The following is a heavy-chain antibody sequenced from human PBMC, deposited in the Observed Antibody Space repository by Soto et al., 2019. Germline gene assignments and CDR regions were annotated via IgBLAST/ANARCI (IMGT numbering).Heavy chain of an antibody. CDR2: IYYSGST. J-gene: IGHJ5*02. V-gene: IGHV4-59*01. CDR1: GDSISSYY. CDR3: ARVYYDSLTPWPGLNWFDP. Sequence: SETLSLTCTVSGDSISSYYWSWIRQPPGKGLEWTGYIYYSGSTNYNPSLKSRVTISVDTSKNQFSLKLSSVTAADTAVYYCARVYYDSLTPWPGLNWFDPWGQGTLVTVSS. D-gene: IGHD3-3*01.